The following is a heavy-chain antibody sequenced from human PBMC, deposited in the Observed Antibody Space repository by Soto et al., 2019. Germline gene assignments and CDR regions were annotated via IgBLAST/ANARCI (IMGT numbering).Heavy chain of an antibody. V-gene: IGHV3-30*18. J-gene: IGHJ4*02. CDR3: AKAAAGNGFDY. CDR1: GFTFSSYG. CDR2: ISYDGSNK. Sequence: QVQLVESGGGVVQPGRSLRLSCAASGFTFSSYGMHWVRQAPGKGLEWVAVISYDGSNKYYADSAKGRFTISRDNSKNTLDLQMNSLRAEDTAVYYCAKAAAGNGFDYWGQGTLVTVSS. D-gene: IGHD3-10*01.